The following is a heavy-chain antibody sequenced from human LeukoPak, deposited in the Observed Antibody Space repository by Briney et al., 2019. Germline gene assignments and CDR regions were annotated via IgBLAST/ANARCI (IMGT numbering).Heavy chain of an antibody. CDR2: ISYDGSNK. Sequence: GGSLRLSCAASGFTFSSYGMHWVRQAPGKGLEWVAVISYDGSNKYYADSVKGRFTISRDNSKNTLYLQMNSLRAEDTAVYYCARAHYDSRVPYFDYWGQGTLVTVSS. D-gene: IGHD3-22*01. CDR1: GFTFSSYG. J-gene: IGHJ4*02. CDR3: ARAHYDSRVPYFDY. V-gene: IGHV3-30*03.